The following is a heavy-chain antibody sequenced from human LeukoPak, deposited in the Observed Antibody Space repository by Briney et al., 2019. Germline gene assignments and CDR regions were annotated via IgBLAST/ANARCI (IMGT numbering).Heavy chain of an antibody. CDR2: FDPEDGET. CDR3: ARDRGYSGSYEIEIDY. D-gene: IGHD1-26*01. CDR1: GYTLTELS. Sequence: ASVKVSCKVSGYTLTELSIHWVRQAPGKGLEWMGGFDPEDGETIYAQKFQGRVTMTEDTSTDTAYMELSSLRSEDTAVYYRARDRGYSGSYEIEIDYWGQGTLVTVSS. J-gene: IGHJ4*02. V-gene: IGHV1-24*01.